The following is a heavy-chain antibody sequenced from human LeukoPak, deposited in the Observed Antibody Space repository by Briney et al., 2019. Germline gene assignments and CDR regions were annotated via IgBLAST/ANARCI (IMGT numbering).Heavy chain of an antibody. CDR3: ARGMYGSGSYSAH. Sequence: ASVKVSCKTSGYSFTGYYMHWVRQAPGRGFEWMGSIDPDSGDTKIAEKFKGRVTMTRDTSSSTAYMEVMSLRSDDTGVYYCARGMYGSGSYSAHWGQGSLVIVSS. J-gene: IGHJ4*02. D-gene: IGHD3-10*01. CDR2: IDPDSGDT. CDR1: GYSFTGYY. V-gene: IGHV1-2*02.